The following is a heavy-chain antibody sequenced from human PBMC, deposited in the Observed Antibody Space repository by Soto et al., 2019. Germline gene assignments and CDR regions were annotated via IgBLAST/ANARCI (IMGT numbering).Heavy chain of an antibody. CDR1: GCSFTSYW. V-gene: IGHV5-51*07. CDR3: ARTSAGGKYYYGMDV. J-gene: IGHJ6*02. CDR2: IYPGDSDT. Sequence: LGESLKISCKGPGCSFTSYWIGWVHQMPEKGLEWKGIIYPGDSDTRYSPSFQGQVTISADKSISSADLQWSSLKASDTAMYYCARTSAGGKYYYGMDVWGQGTTVTVSS. D-gene: IGHD6-13*01.